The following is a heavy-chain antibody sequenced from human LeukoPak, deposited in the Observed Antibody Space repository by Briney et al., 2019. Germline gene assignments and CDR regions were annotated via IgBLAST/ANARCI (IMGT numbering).Heavy chain of an antibody. CDR1: GYSFTSYY. CDR2: INPNSGGT. Sequence: ASVKVSCKASGYSFTSYYMHWVRQAPGQGLEWMGWINPNSGGTNYAQKFQGRVTMTRDTSISTAYMELSRLRSDDTAVYYCARETRPGFYYYYMDVWGKGTTVTISS. V-gene: IGHV1-2*02. D-gene: IGHD1-1*01. J-gene: IGHJ6*03. CDR3: ARETRPGFYYYYMDV.